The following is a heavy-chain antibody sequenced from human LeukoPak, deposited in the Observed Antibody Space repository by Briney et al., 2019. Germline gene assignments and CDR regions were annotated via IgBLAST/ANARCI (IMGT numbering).Heavy chain of an antibody. V-gene: IGHV3-23*01. Sequence: PGGSLRLSCAASGFTFSSYATSWVRQAPGKGLEWVSAISGSGGSTYYADSVKGRFTISRDNSKNTLYLQMNSLRAEDTAVYYCAKDLGDIVVVVADGTFDIWGQGTMVTVSS. CDR3: AKDLGDIVVVVADGTFDI. CDR1: GFTFSSYA. CDR2: ISGSGGST. J-gene: IGHJ3*02. D-gene: IGHD2-15*01.